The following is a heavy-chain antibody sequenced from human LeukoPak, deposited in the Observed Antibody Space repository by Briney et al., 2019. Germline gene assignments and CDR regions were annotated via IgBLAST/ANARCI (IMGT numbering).Heavy chain of an antibody. CDR2: ISSSSSYI. CDR1: GFTFSSYI. CDR3: AREIVGGIAAAASPVYYYMDV. J-gene: IGHJ6*03. D-gene: IGHD6-13*01. Sequence: GGSLRLSCAASGFTFSSYIMNWVRQAPGKGLEWVSSISSSSSYIYYADSVKGRFTISRDNAKNSLYLQMNSLRAEDTAVYYCAREIVGGIAAAASPVYYYMDVWGKGTTVTVSS. V-gene: IGHV3-21*01.